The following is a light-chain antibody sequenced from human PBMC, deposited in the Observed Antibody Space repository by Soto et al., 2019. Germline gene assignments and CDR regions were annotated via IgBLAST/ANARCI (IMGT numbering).Light chain of an antibody. V-gene: IGLV2-14*01. CDR2: DVS. J-gene: IGLJ1*01. Sequence: QSVLTQAASVSGSPGQSITISCTGTSTDVGRYNYVSWYQQHPGKAPKLMVYDVSNRPSWVSNRFSGSKSGITASLTISGLQAEDEADYYCTSYTSDSTYVFGTGTQLTVL. CDR1: STDVGRYNY. CDR3: TSYTSDSTYV.